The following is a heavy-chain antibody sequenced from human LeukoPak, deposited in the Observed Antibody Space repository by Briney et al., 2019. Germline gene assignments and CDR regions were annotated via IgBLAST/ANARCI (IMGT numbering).Heavy chain of an antibody. J-gene: IGHJ4*02. CDR1: GFTFSRYW. CDR2: ISSSSSYI. CDR3: ARGGVGYFDWLLFDY. D-gene: IGHD3-9*01. V-gene: IGHV3-21*01. Sequence: GGSLRLSCAASGFTFSRYWMNWVRQAPGKGLEWVSSISSSSSYIHYADSVKGRFSISRDNAKNSLYLQMNSLRAEDTAVYYCARGGVGYFDWLLFDYWGQGTLVTVSS.